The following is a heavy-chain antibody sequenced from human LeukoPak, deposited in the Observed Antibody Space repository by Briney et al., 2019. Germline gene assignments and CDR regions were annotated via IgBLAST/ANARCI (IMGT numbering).Heavy chain of an antibody. CDR2: INLDGSDK. Sequence: GGSLRLSCAASGFTFNNYWMTWVRQAPGKGLEWVGNINLDGSDKYYGDSVKGRFAISRDNAKNSLYLQMNSLRAEDTAVYYCARDTRYFDYWGQGNMVTVSS. CDR3: ARDTRYFDY. CDR1: GFTFNNYW. V-gene: IGHV3-7*01. J-gene: IGHJ4*02.